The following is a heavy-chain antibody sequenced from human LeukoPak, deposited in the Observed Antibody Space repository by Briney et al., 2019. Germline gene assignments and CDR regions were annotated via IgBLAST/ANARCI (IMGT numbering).Heavy chain of an antibody. D-gene: IGHD3-10*01. J-gene: IGHJ5*02. Sequence: GASVKVFCKASGYTFTSYDINWVRQATGQGLEWMGWMNPNSGNTGYAQKFQGRVTITRNTSISTAYMELSSLRSEDTAVYYCARGVVRGVIENWFDPWGQGTLVTVSS. V-gene: IGHV1-8*03. CDR2: MNPNSGNT. CDR3: ARGVVRGVIENWFDP. CDR1: GYTFTSYD.